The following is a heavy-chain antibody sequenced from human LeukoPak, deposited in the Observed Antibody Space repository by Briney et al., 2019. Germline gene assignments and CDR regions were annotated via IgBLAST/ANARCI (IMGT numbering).Heavy chain of an antibody. D-gene: IGHD1-1*01. V-gene: IGHV3-48*04. CDR1: GFSFSTYS. CDR3: ATDSPETAAFDY. J-gene: IGHJ4*02. Sequence: GGSLRLSCTASGFSFSTYSMNWVRQAPGKGLEWVSYLVGSSSNIYYADSVKGRFTISRDNAKNSLYLQMDSLRAEDTAVYYCATDSPETAAFDYWGQGTLVTVSS. CDR2: LVGSSSNI.